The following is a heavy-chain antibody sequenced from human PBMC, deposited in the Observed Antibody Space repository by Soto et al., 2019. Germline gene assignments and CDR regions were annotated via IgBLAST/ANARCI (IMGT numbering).Heavy chain of an antibody. D-gene: IGHD6-13*01. Sequence: PGGSLRLSCAASGFAFSSYAMSWVRQAPGKGLEWVSAISGSGGSTYYADSVKGRFTISRDNSKNTLYLQMNSLRAEDTAVYYCAKDEAAAGRYFPFDYWGQGTLVTVSS. J-gene: IGHJ4*02. V-gene: IGHV3-23*01. CDR1: GFAFSSYA. CDR3: AKDEAAAGRYFPFDY. CDR2: ISGSGGST.